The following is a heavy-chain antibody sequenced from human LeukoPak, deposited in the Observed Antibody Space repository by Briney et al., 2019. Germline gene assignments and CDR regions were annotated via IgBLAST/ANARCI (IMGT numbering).Heavy chain of an antibody. D-gene: IGHD3-22*01. V-gene: IGHV3-23*01. Sequence: PGGSLRPSCAASGFTFGSYAMSWVRQAPGKGLEWVSVISGSGGSTYYADSVKGRFTISRDNPKNTLYLQMNSLRAEDTAVYYCAKDISSGYYYFDYWGQGTLVTVSS. CDR2: ISGSGGST. J-gene: IGHJ4*02. CDR1: GFTFGSYA. CDR3: AKDISSGYYYFDY.